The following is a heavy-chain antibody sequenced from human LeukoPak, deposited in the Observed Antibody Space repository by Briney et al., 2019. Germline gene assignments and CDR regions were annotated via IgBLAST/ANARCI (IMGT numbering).Heavy chain of an antibody. CDR1: GYSFNSQG. J-gene: IGHJ3*01. CDR3: WKEILRFDL. V-gene: IGHV7-4-1*02. Sequence: RASVKISCQPSGYSFNSQGMNGVRQAPGQGLEWMGWINTDSGNPTHAQGSPGRFVFSLDSAVSTAYLQISNLMPQEPGKDFWWKEILRFDLWGQGTMVTVSS. CDR2: INTDSGNP. D-gene: IGHD3-3*01.